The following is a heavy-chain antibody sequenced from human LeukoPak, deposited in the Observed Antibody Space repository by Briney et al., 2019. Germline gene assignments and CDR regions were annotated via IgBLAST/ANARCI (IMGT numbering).Heavy chain of an antibody. J-gene: IGHJ5*02. CDR3: ARTNFDYRKVPNWFDP. Sequence: SVKVSCKASGGTFSSYAISWVRQAPGQGLEWMGGIIPIFGTANYAQKFQGRVTITADKSTSTAYMELSSLRSEDTAVYYCARTNFDYRKVPNWFDPWGQGTLVTVSS. CDR1: GGTFSSYA. CDR2: IIPIFGTA. V-gene: IGHV1-69*06. D-gene: IGHD3-9*01.